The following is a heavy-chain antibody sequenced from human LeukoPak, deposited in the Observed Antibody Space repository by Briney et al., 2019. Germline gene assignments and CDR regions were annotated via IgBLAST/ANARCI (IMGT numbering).Heavy chain of an antibody. J-gene: IGHJ5*02. CDR3: ARDTGIVVVTAPFDP. CDR1: GYTFTGYY. V-gene: IGHV1-69*04. Sequence: SVKVSCKASGYTFTGYYLHWVRQAPGQGLEWMGRIIPILGIANYAQKFQGRVTITADKSTSTAYMELSSLRSEDTAVYYCARDTGIVVVTAPFDPWGQGTLVTVSS. CDR2: IIPILGIA. D-gene: IGHD2-21*02.